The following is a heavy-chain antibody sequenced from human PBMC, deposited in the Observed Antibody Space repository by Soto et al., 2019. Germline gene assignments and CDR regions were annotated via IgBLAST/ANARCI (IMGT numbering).Heavy chain of an antibody. D-gene: IGHD3-10*01. CDR1: GGSISSGGYS. J-gene: IGHJ5*02. V-gene: IGHV4-30-2*03. Sequence: SETLSLTCAVSGGSISSGGYSWSWIRQPPGKGLEWIACIYHSGHTYYNPSLKSRVTISVDTSKNQFSLKLSSVTAADTAVYYCAMSLWFGNTPNWFDPWGQGTLVTVSS. CDR2: IYHSGHT. CDR3: AMSLWFGNTPNWFDP.